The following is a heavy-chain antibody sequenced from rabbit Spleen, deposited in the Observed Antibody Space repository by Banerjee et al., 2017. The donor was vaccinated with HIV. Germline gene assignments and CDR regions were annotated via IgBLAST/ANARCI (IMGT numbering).Heavy chain of an antibody. CDR3: ARDGSGSTPFNL. CDR1: GFSFSRSYY. CDR2: INGGDSGRT. D-gene: IGHD4-2*01. J-gene: IGHJ4*01. Sequence: QSLEESGGDLVKPGASLTLTCTASGFSFSRSYYMCWVRQAPGKGLEWIACINGGDSGRTYYASWAKGRLTISKTSSTTVTLQMTSLTAADTATYFCARDGSGSTPFNLWGPGTLVTVS. V-gene: IGHV1S40*01.